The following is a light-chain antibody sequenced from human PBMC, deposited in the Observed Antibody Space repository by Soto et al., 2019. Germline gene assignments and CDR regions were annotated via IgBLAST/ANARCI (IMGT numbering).Light chain of an antibody. V-gene: IGKV1-5*03. CDR1: QSFGRW. CDR3: QEYKTGPGYN. Sequence: DIQMTQSPSTLYASVGDRVTITCRASQSFGRWLAWYQQKPGKAPVLLIYKTSTLERGVPSRFSGSGSGTEFTLTISSLQPDDFATYYCQEYKTGPGYNFGQGTRLEIK. J-gene: IGKJ2*01. CDR2: KTS.